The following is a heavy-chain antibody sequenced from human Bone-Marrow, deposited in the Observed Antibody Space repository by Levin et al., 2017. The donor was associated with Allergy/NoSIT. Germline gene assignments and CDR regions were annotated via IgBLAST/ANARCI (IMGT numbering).Heavy chain of an antibody. CDR1: GYTFTDYD. Sequence: GALVKVSCEASGYTFTDYDINWLRQANGQGFEWMGWMNPKSGTTGSAQKFQGRLSLTRNTSISTAYMELSSLTSEDTAVYYCARRDRITTYGVVPNGMDVWGQGTTVAVSS. CDR3: ARRDRITTYGVVPNGMDV. D-gene: IGHD3-3*01. V-gene: IGHV1-8*01. CDR2: MNPKSGTT. J-gene: IGHJ6*02.